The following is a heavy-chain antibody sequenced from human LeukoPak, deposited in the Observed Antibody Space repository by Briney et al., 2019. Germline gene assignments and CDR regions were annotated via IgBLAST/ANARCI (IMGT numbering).Heavy chain of an antibody. CDR1: GFTFSTYT. Sequence: GGSLRLSCAASGFTFSTYTMRWVRQARGKGVEWGSSISRSGTYIFYADSVKGRFTISRDNAKNSLSLQMDSLRAEDTAVYYCARGGPQGYCSNTCCLSNIWGQGTMVTVSS. V-gene: IGHV3-21*01. D-gene: IGHD2-2*01. J-gene: IGHJ3*02. CDR2: ISRSGTYI. CDR3: ARGGPQGYCSNTCCLSNI.